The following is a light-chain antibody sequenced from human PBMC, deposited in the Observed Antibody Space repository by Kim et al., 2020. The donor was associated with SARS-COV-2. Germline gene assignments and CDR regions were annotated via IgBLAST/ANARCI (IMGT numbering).Light chain of an antibody. V-gene: IGKV3-11*01. CDR2: DAS. CDR1: QSVSSY. Sequence: SLSPGESATLSCRASQSVSSYLAWYQQKPGQAPRLLIYDASNRATGISARFSGSGSGTDFTLTISSLEPEDFAVYYCQQRSNWLTFGGGTKVDIK. J-gene: IGKJ4*01. CDR3: QQRSNWLT.